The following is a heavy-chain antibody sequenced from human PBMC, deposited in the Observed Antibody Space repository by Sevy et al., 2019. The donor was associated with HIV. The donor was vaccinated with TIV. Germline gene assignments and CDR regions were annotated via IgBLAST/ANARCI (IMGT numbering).Heavy chain of an antibody. V-gene: IGHV3-23*01. D-gene: IGHD1-20*01. CDR1: GFTFSSYA. Sequence: GGSLRLSCAASGFTFSSYAMSWVRQAPGKGLEWVSAISGSGVSTYYADSGKGRFTISRDNSKKTLYLQMNSLRAEDTAVYYCAKDGYKPSVGDENYYYYYMDVWGKGTTVTVSS. J-gene: IGHJ6*03. CDR2: ISGSGVST. CDR3: AKDGYKPSVGDENYYYYYMDV.